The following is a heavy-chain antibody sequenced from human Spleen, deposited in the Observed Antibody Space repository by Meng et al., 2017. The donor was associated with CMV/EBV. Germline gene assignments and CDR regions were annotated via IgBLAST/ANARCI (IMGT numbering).Heavy chain of an antibody. CDR2: INPNSGGT. CDR1: GYTFTGYY. V-gene: IGHV1-2*02. D-gene: IGHD3-3*01. Sequence: ASVKVSCKASGYTFTGYYMHWVRQAPGQGLEWMGWINPNSGGTNYAEKFQGRVTMTRDTSINTAYMELSRLRSDDTAMYYCASVGITIFGQGMDVWGQGTTVTVSS. CDR3: ASVGITIFGQGMDV. J-gene: IGHJ6*02.